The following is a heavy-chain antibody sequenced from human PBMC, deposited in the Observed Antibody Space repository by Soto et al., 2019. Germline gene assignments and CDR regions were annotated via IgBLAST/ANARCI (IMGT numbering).Heavy chain of an antibody. V-gene: IGHV3-23*01. CDR3: ARGRTFFDF. J-gene: IGHJ4*02. CDR1: GFAFSDYA. D-gene: IGHD3-16*01. Sequence: EVHLLESGGGLVQPGGSLRLSCAASGFAFSDYAMTWVRQAPGTGLEWAPDTCGGDGATHYADSVKGRFTISRDDSKNTLYLQIDSPRAEDEAVYYSARGRTFFDFWGQGALATVSS. CDR2: TCGGDGAT.